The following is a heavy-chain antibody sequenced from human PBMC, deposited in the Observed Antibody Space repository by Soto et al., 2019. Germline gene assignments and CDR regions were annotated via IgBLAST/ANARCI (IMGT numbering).Heavy chain of an antibody. Sequence: QVQLVESGGGVVQPGRSLRLSCAASGFTFSTYAKHWIRQAPGKGLEWVTVISYDGTNKYYADSVKGRFTISRDNSRNTLYLQMNSLRAEDTAVYYCARDGGSYWGQGTPVIVSS. D-gene: IGHD3-16*01. CDR3: ARDGGSY. V-gene: IGHV3-30-3*01. CDR1: GFTFSTYA. CDR2: ISYDGTNK. J-gene: IGHJ4*02.